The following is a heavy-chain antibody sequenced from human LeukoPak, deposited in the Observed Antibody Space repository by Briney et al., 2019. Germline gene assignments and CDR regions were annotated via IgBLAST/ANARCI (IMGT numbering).Heavy chain of an antibody. V-gene: IGHV3-30*02. CDR3: AKDRCSNGIGCYYYYMDV. CDR1: GFTFSSYV. CDR2: IQNDGSNE. D-gene: IGHD2-8*01. J-gene: IGHJ6*03. Sequence: GGSLRFSCAASGFTFSSYVMHWVRQAPGKGLEWVAYIQNDGSNEQYADSVKGRFSISRDSSKTILYLQMNSLRAEDTAVYYCAKDRCSNGIGCYYYYMDVWGKGTTVTISS.